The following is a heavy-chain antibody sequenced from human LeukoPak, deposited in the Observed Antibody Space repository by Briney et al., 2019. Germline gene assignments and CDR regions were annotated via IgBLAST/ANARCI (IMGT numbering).Heavy chain of an antibody. V-gene: IGHV4-61*02. D-gene: IGHD3-22*01. CDR1: GGSISSGSYY. CDR3: ARERSSGYYYDRDRNWYFDL. J-gene: IGHJ2*01. CDR2: IYTSGST. Sequence: SSETLSLTCTVSGGSISSGSYYWSWIRQPAGKGLEWIGRIYTSGSTNYNPSLKSRVTISVDTSKNQFSLKLSSVTAADTAVYYCARERSSGYYYDRDRNWYFDLWGRGTLVTVSS.